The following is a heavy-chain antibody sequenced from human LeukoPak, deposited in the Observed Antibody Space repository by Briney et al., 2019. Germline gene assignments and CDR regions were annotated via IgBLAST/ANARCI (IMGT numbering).Heavy chain of an antibody. V-gene: IGHV3-33*01. J-gene: IGHJ4*02. CDR2: IWYDGSEK. Sequence: PGGSLKLSCVASGFTFGSHGMHWVRQAPGKGLEWVAIIWYDGSEKYYADSVKGRFIISRDNSKNMLYLQMNSLRADDTAVYYCARWGNNKILDYWGQGTLVTVSS. CDR3: ARWGNNKILDY. CDR1: GFTFGSHG. D-gene: IGHD7-27*01.